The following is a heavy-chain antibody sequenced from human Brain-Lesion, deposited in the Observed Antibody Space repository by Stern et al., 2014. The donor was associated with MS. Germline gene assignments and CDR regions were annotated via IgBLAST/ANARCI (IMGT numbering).Heavy chain of an antibody. CDR2: IKEDGSET. J-gene: IGHJ5*02. CDR1: GFTFSSYW. CDR3: ARGSDS. Sequence: EVQLVESGGGLVQPGGSLRLSCAASGFTFSSYWMNWVRQAPGKGLEWVANIKEDGSETYYVDSVKGRFSISRDNARNSLYLQMNSLRAEDTAVYYCARGSDSWGQGTLVTVSS. V-gene: IGHV3-7*01.